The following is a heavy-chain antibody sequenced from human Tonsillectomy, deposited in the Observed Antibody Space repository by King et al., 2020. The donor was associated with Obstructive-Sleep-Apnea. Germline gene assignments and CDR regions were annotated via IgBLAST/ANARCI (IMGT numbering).Heavy chain of an antibody. J-gene: IGHJ3*02. Sequence: VQLVESGGGLVKPGGSLRLSCAASGFTFSSYSMNWVRQAPGKGLEWVSSISSSSSYIYYADSVKGRFTISRDNAKNSLYLQMNSLRAEDTAVYYCARGGDIVVVPGAFDIWGQGTMVTVSS. CDR2: ISSSSSYI. CDR3: ARGGDIVVVPGAFDI. CDR1: GFTFSSYS. V-gene: IGHV3-21*01. D-gene: IGHD2-2*01.